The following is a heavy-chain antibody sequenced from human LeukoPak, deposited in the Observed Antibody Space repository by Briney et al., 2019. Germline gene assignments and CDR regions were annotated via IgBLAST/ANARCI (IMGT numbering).Heavy chain of an antibody. CDR2: MNPNSGNT. J-gene: IGHJ6*03. Sequence: ASMKVSCKASGYTFTSYDINWVRQATGQGLEWMGWMNPNSGNTGYAQKFQGRVTMTRNTSISTAYMELSSLRSEDTAVYYCARAMGGYFDWLRGLNYYYYMDVWGKGTTVTVSS. V-gene: IGHV1-8*01. D-gene: IGHD3-9*01. CDR1: GYTFTSYD. CDR3: ARAMGGYFDWLRGLNYYYYMDV.